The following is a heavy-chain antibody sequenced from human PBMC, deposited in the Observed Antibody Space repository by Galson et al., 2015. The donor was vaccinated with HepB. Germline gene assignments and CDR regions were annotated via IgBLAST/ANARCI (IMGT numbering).Heavy chain of an antibody. CDR3: ARDGGYSYGLTLLDY. CDR1: GYSFTDYA. V-gene: IGHV1-3*01. D-gene: IGHD5-18*01. Sequence: SVKVSCKASGYSFTDYAIHWVRQSPGQRLECMGWVSAGNGNIRYSQKFQGRVTFTGVASANTAYMELSSLTSEDTAVYYCARDGGYSYGLTLLDYWGQGTLVTVSS. J-gene: IGHJ4*02. CDR2: VSAGNGNI.